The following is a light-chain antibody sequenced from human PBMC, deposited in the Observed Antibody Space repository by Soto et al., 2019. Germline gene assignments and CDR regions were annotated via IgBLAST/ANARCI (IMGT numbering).Light chain of an antibody. J-gene: IGKJ2*01. CDR3: QQYYTAGA. V-gene: IGKV1-5*03. CDR1: QSVNSW. Sequence: DIQMTQSPSTLSASVGDRVTITCRASQSVNSWLAWYQQKPGKAPDLLIYKASILGSGVPSRFSGSGSGTEFPITISRLQPEDFATYYCQQYYTAGAFGQGTKLEIK. CDR2: KAS.